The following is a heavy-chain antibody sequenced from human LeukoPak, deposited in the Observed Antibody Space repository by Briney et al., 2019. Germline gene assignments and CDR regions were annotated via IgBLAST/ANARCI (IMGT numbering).Heavy chain of an antibody. CDR2: IQYDGSTN. CDR1: GVTFSSYD. V-gene: IGHV3-30*02. J-gene: IGHJ4*02. D-gene: IGHD2-2*01. CDR3: AIDRGKVPAAICDY. Sequence: PGGTLTLSCAASGVTFSSYDRHWVRQAPGKGLEWVAYIQYDGSTNYYAYFVKGRITIARENSKKTPYQQMTSLTADETAVYYWAIDRGKVPAAICDYWGQGTLVTVFS.